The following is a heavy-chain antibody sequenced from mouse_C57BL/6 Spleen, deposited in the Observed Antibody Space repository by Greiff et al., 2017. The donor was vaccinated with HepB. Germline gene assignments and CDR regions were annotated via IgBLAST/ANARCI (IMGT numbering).Heavy chain of an antibody. V-gene: IGHV1-9*01. D-gene: IGHD1-1*01. CDR2: LLPGSGST. CDR3: ARSLFITTVVANWYVDV. CDR1: GYTFTGYW. J-gene: IGHJ1*03. Sequence: QVQLQQSGAELMKPGASVKLSCKATGYTFTGYWIEWVKQRPGHGLEWIGELLPGSGSTNYNEKFKGKATFTADTSSNTAYMQLSSLTTEDSAIYYCARSLFITTVVANWYVDVWGTGTTGTVSS.